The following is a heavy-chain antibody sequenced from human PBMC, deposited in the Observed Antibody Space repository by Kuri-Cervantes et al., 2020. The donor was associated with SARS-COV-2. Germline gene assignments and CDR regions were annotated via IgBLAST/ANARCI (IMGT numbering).Heavy chain of an antibody. J-gene: IGHJ6*03. CDR1: GYTFTGYY. D-gene: IGHD2-2*01. Sequence: ASVKVSCKASGYTFTGYYMHWVRQAPGQGLEWMGWINPNSGGTNYAQKFQGRVTMTRDTSISTAYMELSRLRSDDTAVYYCASSLAAAEVVPAAYYYYMDVWGKGTTVTVSS. V-gene: IGHV1-2*02. CDR3: ASSLAAAEVVPAAYYYYMDV. CDR2: INPNSGGT.